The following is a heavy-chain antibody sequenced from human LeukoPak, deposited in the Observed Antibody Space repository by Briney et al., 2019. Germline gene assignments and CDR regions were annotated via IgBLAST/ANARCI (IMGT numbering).Heavy chain of an antibody. CDR1: GGTFSSYA. V-gene: IGHV1-69*13. CDR2: IIPIFGTA. Sequence: SVTVSCKASGGTFSSYAISWVRQAPGQGLEWMGGIIPIFGTANYAQKFQGRVTITADESTSTAYMELSSLRSEDTAVYYCARERCSGGSCYLPGRNWFDPWGQGTLVTVSS. D-gene: IGHD2-15*01. CDR3: ARERCSGGSCYLPGRNWFDP. J-gene: IGHJ5*02.